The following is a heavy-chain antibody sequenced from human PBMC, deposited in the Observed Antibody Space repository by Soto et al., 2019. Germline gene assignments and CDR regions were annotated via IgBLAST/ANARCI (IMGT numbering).Heavy chain of an antibody. V-gene: IGHV4-31*03. D-gene: IGHD2-2*01. CDR1: GGSISSGGYY. CDR3: ARDRIVVVPAARGVDYYYYYGMDV. J-gene: IGHJ6*02. CDR2: IYYSGNT. Sequence: SETLSLTCTVSGGSISSGGYYWSWIRQHPGKGLEWIGYIYYSGNTYYNPSLKSRVTISVDTSKNQFSLKLSSVTAADTAVYYCARDRIVVVPAARGVDYYYYYGMDVWGQGTTVTVSS.